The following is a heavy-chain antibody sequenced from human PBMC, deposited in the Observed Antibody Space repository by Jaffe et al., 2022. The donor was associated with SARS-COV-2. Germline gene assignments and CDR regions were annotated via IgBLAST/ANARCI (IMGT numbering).Heavy chain of an antibody. CDR3: ARVGSDYPGESSDI. J-gene: IGHJ3*02. Sequence: QVQLVQSGVEVKKPGASVKVSCKASGYTFTTSGISWVRQAPGQGLEWMGWISTSNGNTNYAQKYQGRVTMTTDTFTSTAYMELRSLRSDDTAVYFCARVGSDYPGESSDIWGQGTMVIVSS. D-gene: IGHD4-17*01. CDR2: ISTSNGNT. V-gene: IGHV1-18*01. CDR1: GYTFTTSG.